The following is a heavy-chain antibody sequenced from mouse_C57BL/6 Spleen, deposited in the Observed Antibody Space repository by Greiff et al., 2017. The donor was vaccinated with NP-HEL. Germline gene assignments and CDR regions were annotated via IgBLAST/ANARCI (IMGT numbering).Heavy chain of an antibody. CDR2: IDPSDSET. J-gene: IGHJ4*01. CDR1: GYTFTSYW. CDR3: ARTADYYGSSRAMDY. V-gene: IGHV1-52*01. D-gene: IGHD1-1*01. Sequence: VQLQQPGAELVRPGSSVKLSCKASGYTFTSYWMHWVKQRPIQGLEWIGNIDPSDSETHYNQKFKDKATLTVDKSSSTAYMQLSSLTSEDSAVYYCARTADYYGSSRAMDYWGQGTSVTVSS.